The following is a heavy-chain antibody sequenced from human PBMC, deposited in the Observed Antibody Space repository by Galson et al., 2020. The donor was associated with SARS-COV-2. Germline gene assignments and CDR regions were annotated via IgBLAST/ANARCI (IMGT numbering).Heavy chain of an antibody. CDR3: ARDMGYGGKPRHFCC. J-gene: IGHJ4*02. CDR2: ISSSSGYI. CDR1: GFTFSSYS. V-gene: IGHV3-21*01. D-gene: IGHD2-15*01. Sequence: GESLKLSCAASGFTFSSYSMNWVRQAPGKGLEWVSYISSSSGYIYYADSLTGRFTISRDNAKNSLYLQMNSLRAEDTAVYYCARDMGYGGKPRHFCCLGQGTLVTVSS.